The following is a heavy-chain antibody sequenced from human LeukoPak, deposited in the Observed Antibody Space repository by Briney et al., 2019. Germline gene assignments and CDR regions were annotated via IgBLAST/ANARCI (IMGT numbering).Heavy chain of an antibody. V-gene: IGHV3-21*01. J-gene: IGHJ4*02. CDR2: ITSGGDYI. CDR1: GFTFNTFN. D-gene: IGHD3-9*01. Sequence: GGSLRLSCAASGFTFNTFNMSWVRQAPGKGLEWVSSITSGGDYIYYADSVKGRFTTSRDNAKNSLSLQLNSLRVEDTAVYYCARGHYDVLAASYKWTPDYWGQGTLVTVSS. CDR3: ARGHYDVLAASYKWTPDY.